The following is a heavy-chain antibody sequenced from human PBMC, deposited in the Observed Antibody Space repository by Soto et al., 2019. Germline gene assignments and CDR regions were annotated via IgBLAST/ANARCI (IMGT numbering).Heavy chain of an antibody. CDR2: TYYRSKWYN. CDR1: GDGVSSNSYA. D-gene: IGHD6-19*01. J-gene: IGHJ4*02. CDR3: AREEGVAGSTFDY. Sequence: SQCRSLTCGISGDGVSSNSYAGDWIRQSPSRGLEWLGRTYYRSKWYNDYAASVKSRITINPDTSKNQFSLQLNSVTPEDTAVYYCAREEGVAGSTFDYWGQGTLVTVSS. V-gene: IGHV6-1*01.